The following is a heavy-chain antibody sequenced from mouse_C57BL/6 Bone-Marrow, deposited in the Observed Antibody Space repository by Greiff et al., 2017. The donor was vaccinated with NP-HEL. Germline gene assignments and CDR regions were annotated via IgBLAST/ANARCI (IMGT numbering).Heavy chain of an antibody. D-gene: IGHD2-5*01. CDR1: GFSLTNYG. CDR2: IWRGGST. Sequence: SGPGLVQPSQSLSITCTVSGFSLTNYGVHWVRQSPGKGLEWLGVIWRGGSTDYNAAFMSRLSITKDNSKSQVFFKMNRLQADDTAIYYCAKEDAYYSNYSAYWGQGTLVTVSA. V-gene: IGHV2-5*01. J-gene: IGHJ3*01. CDR3: AKEDAYYSNYSAY.